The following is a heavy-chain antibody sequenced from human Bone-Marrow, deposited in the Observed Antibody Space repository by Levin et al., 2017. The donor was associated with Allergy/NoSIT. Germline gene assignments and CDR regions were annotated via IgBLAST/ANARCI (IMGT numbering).Heavy chain of an antibody. CDR1: GFTFSNYG. CDR2: IWFDGSNK. V-gene: IGHV3-33*01. D-gene: IGHD6-6*01. Sequence: SGGSLRLSCAASGFTFSNYGFHWVRQAPGEGLEWVAVIWFDGSNKFYADSVKGRFTVSRDNSQNTVYLQMNGLRAEDTAIFYCARDTYSSSSGIYNYYLDVWGRGTTVTVSS. J-gene: IGHJ6*03. CDR3: ARDTYSSSSGIYNYYLDV.